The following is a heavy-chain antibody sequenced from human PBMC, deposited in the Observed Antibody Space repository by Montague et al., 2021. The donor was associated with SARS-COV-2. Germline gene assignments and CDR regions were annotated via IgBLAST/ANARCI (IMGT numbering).Heavy chain of an antibody. D-gene: IGHD4-23*01. CDR1: GFNFNIYA. CDR2: ISGSGGTA. V-gene: IGHV3-23*01. J-gene: IGHJ4*02. Sequence: SLRLSCAASGFNFNIYAMSWVRQAPGKGLEWTADISGSGGTADYGDAVKGRFTISRDNSKNTLFLQMDSLRAEDTAVYYCAKTRSTGLGWRFFDSWGQGTRVTVPS. CDR3: AKTRSTGLGWRFFDS.